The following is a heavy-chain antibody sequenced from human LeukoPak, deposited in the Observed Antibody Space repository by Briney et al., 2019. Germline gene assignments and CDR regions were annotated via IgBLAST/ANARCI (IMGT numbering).Heavy chain of an antibody. CDR1: GGSISSSSYY. CDR2: IYYSRST. D-gene: IGHD1-26*01. Sequence: SETLSLTCTVSGGSISSSSYYWGWIRQPPGKGLEWIGSIYYSRSTYYNPSLKSRVTISVDTSKNQFSLKLSSVTAADTAVYYCARFKAASGSVGVFDYWGQGNLVTVSS. V-gene: IGHV4-39*01. CDR3: ARFKAASGSVGVFDY. J-gene: IGHJ4*02.